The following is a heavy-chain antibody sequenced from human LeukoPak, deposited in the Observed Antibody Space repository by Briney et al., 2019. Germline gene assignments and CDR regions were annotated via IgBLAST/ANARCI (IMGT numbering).Heavy chain of an antibody. CDR1: GGYISSYC. CDR2: IYTSGST. CDR3: ARRPTYYYFIDV. J-gene: IGHJ6*03. V-gene: IGHV4-4*09. Sequence: SETLSLTCTVSGGYISSYCWSWIRQPPGKGLEWIGYIYTSGSTNYNPPLKSRVTISVDTSKTQFSLKLSSVTAADTAVYYCARRPTYYYFIDVWGKGTTVTVSS.